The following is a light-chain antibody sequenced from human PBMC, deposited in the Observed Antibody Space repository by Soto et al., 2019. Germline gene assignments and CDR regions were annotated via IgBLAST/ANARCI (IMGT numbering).Light chain of an antibody. CDR1: SGHSSYI. CDR2: LEGSGSY. V-gene: IGLV4-60*03. J-gene: IGLJ2*01. Sequence: QPVLTQSSSASASLGSSVKLTCTLSSGHSSYIIAWHQQQPGKAPRYLMKLEGSGSYNKGSGVPDRFSGSSSGADRYLTISNLQSEDEADYYCEPWDSNPNVVFGGGTKLTVL. CDR3: EPWDSNPNVV.